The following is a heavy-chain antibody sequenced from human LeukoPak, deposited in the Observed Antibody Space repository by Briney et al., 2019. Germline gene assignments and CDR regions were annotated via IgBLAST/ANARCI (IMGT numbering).Heavy chain of an antibody. CDR1: GFTFDDFA. Sequence: GGSLRLSRAASGFTFDDFAMHWVRQAPGKGLEWVSLICWDGGSTYYADSVKGRFTISRDNSKNSLYLQMNSLRVEDTALYYCAKASPNSRGISHPYYYYYMDVWGKGTTVTVSS. CDR3: AKASPNSRGISHPYYYYYMDV. CDR2: ICWDGGST. J-gene: IGHJ6*03. D-gene: IGHD3-16*01. V-gene: IGHV3-43D*03.